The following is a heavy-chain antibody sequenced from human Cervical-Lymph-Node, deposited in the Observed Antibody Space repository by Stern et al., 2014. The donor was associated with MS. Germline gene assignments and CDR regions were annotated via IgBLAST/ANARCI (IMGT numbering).Heavy chain of an antibody. CDR1: GFSLSTSGLG. D-gene: IGHD2-2*01. J-gene: IGHJ4*02. V-gene: IGHV2-5*02. Sequence: QITLKESGPALVKPTQTLTLTCTFSGFSLSTSGLGVGWIRQPPGEALELLAYIYCDDQKRYSSSLKSRLTITKDTSKNQVVLTLTNVDPVDTATYYCAHRTAVPFGYWGQGTLVTVSS. CDR3: AHRTAVPFGY. CDR2: IYCDDQK.